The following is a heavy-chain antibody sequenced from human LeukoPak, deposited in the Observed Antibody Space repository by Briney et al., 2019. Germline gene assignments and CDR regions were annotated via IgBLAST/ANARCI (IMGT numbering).Heavy chain of an antibody. CDR2: MNPNSGAT. CDR1: GYTFTSHD. Sequence: ASVKVSCKASGYTFTSHDINWVRQATGQGREWMGWMNPNSGATGYAQKFRGRITMTRDTSLTTAYMELSSLRSEDTALYYCARGPAYSEYGVLGYSHYSMDVWGKGTTVTVS. V-gene: IGHV1-8*01. J-gene: IGHJ6*03. D-gene: IGHD4-17*01. CDR3: ARGPAYSEYGVLGYSHYSMDV.